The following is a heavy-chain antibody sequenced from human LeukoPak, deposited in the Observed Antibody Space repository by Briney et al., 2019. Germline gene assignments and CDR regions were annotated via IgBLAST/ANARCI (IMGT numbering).Heavy chain of an antibody. CDR2: IKQDGSEK. D-gene: IGHD2-15*01. CDR3: ASTMSWWWEPYYFDC. Sequence: YPAGSLRLSCAAPGFTFSSYWMSWIRQAPGKGLEWVANIKQDGSEKYYLPSVKGRFTNSRDKAKNSLYLQMNSLSAEDTAVYYCASTMSWWWEPYYFDCWGQGTKVTVCS. V-gene: IGHV3-7*01. J-gene: IGHJ4*02. CDR1: GFTFSSYW.